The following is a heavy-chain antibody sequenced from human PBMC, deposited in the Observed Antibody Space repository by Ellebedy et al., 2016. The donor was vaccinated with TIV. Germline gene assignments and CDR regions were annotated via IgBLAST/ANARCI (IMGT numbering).Heavy chain of an antibody. V-gene: IGHV3-23*01. CDR2: IRDNGEST. D-gene: IGHD3-10*01. J-gene: IGHJ4*02. CDR1: GFTFSNSA. Sequence: GESLKISCAASGFTFSNSAMSWVRQTPGKVLEWVSAIRDNGESTYYANSVRGRFTISRDNSKNTLYLRMKNLRAEDTAIYYCASNQRSYGSGGYFAYWGQGTLVTVSS. CDR3: ASNQRSYGSGGYFAY.